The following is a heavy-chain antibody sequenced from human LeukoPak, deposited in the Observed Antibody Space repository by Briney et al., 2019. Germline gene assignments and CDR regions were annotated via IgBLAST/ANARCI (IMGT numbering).Heavy chain of an antibody. CDR1: GGSVSPYY. D-gene: IGHD2-15*01. J-gene: IGHJ3*01. CDR3: AGGYCSGGNCYWPHAFDV. Sequence: SETLSLTCTVSGGSVSPYYWSWIRQPPGKGLEWIGYIYYSGSTNYNPSLKSRVTISVDTSKKQFSLKLNFVTAADTAVYYCAGGYCSGGNCYWPHAFDVWGQGTMVTVSS. V-gene: IGHV4-59*02. CDR2: IYYSGST.